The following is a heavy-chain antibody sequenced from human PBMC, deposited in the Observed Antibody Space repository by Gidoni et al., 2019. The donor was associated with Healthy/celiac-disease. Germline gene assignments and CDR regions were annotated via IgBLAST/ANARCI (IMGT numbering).Heavy chain of an antibody. CDR2: ISWNSGSI. CDR1: GFTFDDYA. Sequence: EVQLVESGGGLVQPGRSLRLSCAASGFTFDDYAMHWVRQAPGKGLEWVSGISWNSGSIGYADSVKGRFTISRDNAKNSLYLQMNSLRAEDTALYYCAKDTMVRGVIIPSGFDYWGQGTLVTVSS. J-gene: IGHJ4*02. CDR3: AKDTMVRGVIIPSGFDY. V-gene: IGHV3-9*01. D-gene: IGHD3-10*01.